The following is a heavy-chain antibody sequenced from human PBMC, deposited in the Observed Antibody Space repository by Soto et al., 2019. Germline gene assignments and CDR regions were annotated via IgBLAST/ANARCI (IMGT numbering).Heavy chain of an antibody. Sequence: QITLKESGPPLVKPTQTLTLTCTFSGFSLSTRGVAVGWFRQPPGKALEWLALIYWDEDKWYSPSLKSRLTITDDSSRYPVVLTMTVMDPVDTSTYSCAPRPLGSAYYFVYWGQGTLFSVSS. CDR3: APRPLGSAYYFVY. CDR2: IYWDEDK. V-gene: IGHV2-5*02. D-gene: IGHD5-12*01. J-gene: IGHJ4*02. CDR1: GFSLSTRGVA.